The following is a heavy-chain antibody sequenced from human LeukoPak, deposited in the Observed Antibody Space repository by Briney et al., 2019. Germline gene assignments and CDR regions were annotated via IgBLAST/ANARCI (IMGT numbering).Heavy chain of an antibody. CDR3: AKNLGRWELHVLCLDY. J-gene: IGHJ4*02. Sequence: PGGSLRLSCAASGFTFSTYNMNWVRQAPGKGPEWVSSITSSSSYIYYADSVKGRFTISRDNSKNTLYLQMNSLRAEDTAVYYCAKNLGRWELHVLCLDYWGQGTLVTVSS. D-gene: IGHD1-26*01. CDR2: ITSSSSYI. V-gene: IGHV3-21*01. CDR1: GFTFSTYN.